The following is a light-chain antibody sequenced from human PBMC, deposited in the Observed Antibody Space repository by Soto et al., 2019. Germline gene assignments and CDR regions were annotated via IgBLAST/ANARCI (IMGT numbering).Light chain of an antibody. Sequence: QSALTQPASVSGSPGQSITISCTGTSGDVGGYNYVSWYQQHPGKAPKLMIYDVTNRPSGVPNRFSASKSGNTASLTISGLQAEDEADYYCSSFTSSTTVVFGGETKLTVL. V-gene: IGLV2-14*03. J-gene: IGLJ2*01. CDR1: SGDVGGYNY. CDR3: SSFTSSTTVV. CDR2: DVT.